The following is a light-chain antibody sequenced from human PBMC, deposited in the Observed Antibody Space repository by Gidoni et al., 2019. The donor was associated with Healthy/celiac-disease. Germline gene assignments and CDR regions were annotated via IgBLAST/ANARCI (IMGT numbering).Light chain of an antibody. J-gene: IGLJ2*01. CDR2: AKN. CDR3: NSRDTSGNHLEV. Sequence: SSELTQDPAVSVALGQTVRITCHGDSLRSYYASWYQQKPGQAPVLVIYAKNNRPSGIPDRFSGSSSGNTASLTITGAQAEDEADYYCNSRDTSGNHLEVFGGGTKLTVL. CDR1: SLRSYY. V-gene: IGLV3-19*01.